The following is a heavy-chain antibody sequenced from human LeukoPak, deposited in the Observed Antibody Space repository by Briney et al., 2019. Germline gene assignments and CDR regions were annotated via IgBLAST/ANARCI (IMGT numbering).Heavy chain of an antibody. CDR2: ISDGGAGT. Sequence: PWGSLRLSCAASGFTFSSYAMSWVRQAPGKGLEWVSGISDGGAGTYYADSVRGQFTISRDNSENTLYLQMNSLRAEDTAVYYCAKDPFVFRYFDYWGQGTLVTVSS. D-gene: IGHD2-21*01. CDR1: GFTFSSYA. J-gene: IGHJ4*02. V-gene: IGHV3-23*01. CDR3: AKDPFVFRYFDY.